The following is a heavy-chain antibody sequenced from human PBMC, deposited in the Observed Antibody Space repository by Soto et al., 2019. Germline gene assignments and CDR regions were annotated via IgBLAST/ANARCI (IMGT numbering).Heavy chain of an antibody. D-gene: IGHD2-21*02. J-gene: IGHJ4*02. CDR3: AKRDCYWDY. Sequence: PGGSLRLSCAGSGFTFINTGMSWVRQAPGQGLEWVSAITGNGDTTYYADSVKGRFTISRDNSKSTLYLQMNSLRAVDTAVYYCAKRDCYWDYLGQGTLVTVSS. CDR1: GFTFINTG. V-gene: IGHV3-23*01. CDR2: ITGNGDTT.